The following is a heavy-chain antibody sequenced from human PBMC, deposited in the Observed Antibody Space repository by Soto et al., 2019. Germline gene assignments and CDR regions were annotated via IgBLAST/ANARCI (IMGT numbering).Heavy chain of an antibody. CDR1: GGSISSGGYS. J-gene: IGHJ4*02. CDR2: IYHSGST. V-gene: IGHV4-30-2*01. CDR3: ARGSYSDYRHFDY. Sequence: PSETLSLTCAVSGGSISSGGYSWSGIRQPPGKGLEWIGYIYHSGSTYYNPSLKSRVTISVDRSKNQFSLKLSSVTAADTAVYYCARGSYSDYRHFDYWGQGTLVTVSS. D-gene: IGHD5-12*01.